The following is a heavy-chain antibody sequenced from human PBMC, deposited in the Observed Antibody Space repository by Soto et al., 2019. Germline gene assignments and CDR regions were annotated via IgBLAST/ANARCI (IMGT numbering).Heavy chain of an antibody. CDR1: GFTFSSYA. V-gene: IGHV3-23*01. J-gene: IGHJ4*02. D-gene: IGHD6-19*01. CDR2: ISTSGGST. CDR3: AKDIGPQYEGLAPFDY. Sequence: ALRLSCAASGFTFSSYAMSWVRQAPGKGLEWVSAISTSGGSTYYADSVKGRFTISRDNSKNTLYLQMNSLRAEDTAVYYCAKDIGPQYEGLAPFDYWGQGTLVTVSS.